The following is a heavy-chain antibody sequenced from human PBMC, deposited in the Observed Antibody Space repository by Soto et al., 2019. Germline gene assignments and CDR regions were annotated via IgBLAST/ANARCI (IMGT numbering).Heavy chain of an antibody. D-gene: IGHD3-22*01. Sequence: QVQLVQSGAEVKKPGAPVKFSCKASGYTFTSSGMSWGRQAPGQGLEGRGWISAHTGSSEYAQRFQGRVTMTTDRSTSTAYMELRSLRSDDTAVYYCARAFFYQGSDSRGYSFDAFDFWGPGTLVTVSS. J-gene: IGHJ3*01. CDR1: GYTFTSSG. V-gene: IGHV1-18*01. CDR3: ARAFFYQGSDSRGYSFDAFDF. CDR2: ISAHTGSS.